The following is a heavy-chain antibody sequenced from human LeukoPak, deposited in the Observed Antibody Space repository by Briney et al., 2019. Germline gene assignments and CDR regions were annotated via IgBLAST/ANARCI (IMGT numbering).Heavy chain of an antibody. CDR3: ARQPVGSWTSDY. CDR2: IYYSGST. CDR1: GGSISSSSYY. D-gene: IGHD6-13*01. V-gene: IGHV4-39*01. J-gene: IGHJ4*02. Sequence: SETLSLTCTVSGGSISSSSYYWGWIRQPPGKGLEWIGSIYYSGSTYYNPSLKSRVTISVDTSKNQFSLKLSSVTAADTAVYYCARQPVGSWTSDYWGQGTLVTVSS.